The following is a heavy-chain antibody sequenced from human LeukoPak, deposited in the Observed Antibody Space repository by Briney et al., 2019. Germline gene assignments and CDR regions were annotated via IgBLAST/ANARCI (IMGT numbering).Heavy chain of an antibody. J-gene: IGHJ5*02. CDR3: ARVKTCGGDCSSNDRWFDP. CDR2: INAGNGNT. CDR1: GYTFTSYA. D-gene: IGHD2-21*02. V-gene: IGHV1-3*01. Sequence: ASVKVSCKASGYTFTSYAMHWVRQAPGQRLEWMGWINAGNGNTKYSQKFQGRVTITRDTSASTAYMELSSLRSEDTAVYYCARVKTCGGDCSSNDRWFDPWGQGTLVTVSS.